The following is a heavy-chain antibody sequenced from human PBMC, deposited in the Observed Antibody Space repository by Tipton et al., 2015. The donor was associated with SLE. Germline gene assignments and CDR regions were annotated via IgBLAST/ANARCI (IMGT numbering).Heavy chain of an antibody. D-gene: IGHD3-3*01. Sequence: TLSLTCTVSGGSISSYYWSWIRQPPGKGLEWIGYIYYSGNTIYNPPLKSRVTISVDTTKNQFSLKFLSVTAADTAVYYCVRQDYDFWRGDYDHWGQGTLVTVSS. V-gene: IGHV4-59*08. CDR3: VRQDYDFWRGDYDH. CDR2: IYYSGNT. J-gene: IGHJ5*02. CDR1: GGSISSYY.